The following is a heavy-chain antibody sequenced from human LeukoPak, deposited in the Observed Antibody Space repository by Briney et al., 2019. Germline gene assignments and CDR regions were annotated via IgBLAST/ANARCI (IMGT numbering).Heavy chain of an antibody. Sequence: PSGTLSLTCTVSGGSISSYYWSWIRQSPGKGLEWIGFIYYSGSPNYNPSLKGRVSISVDTSKNQFFLKLTSVTAADTAVYFCARGRGPWGYWGQGTLVTVSS. CDR3: ARGRGPWGY. CDR2: IYYSGSP. CDR1: GGSISSYY. D-gene: IGHD3-16*01. V-gene: IGHV4-59*08. J-gene: IGHJ4*02.